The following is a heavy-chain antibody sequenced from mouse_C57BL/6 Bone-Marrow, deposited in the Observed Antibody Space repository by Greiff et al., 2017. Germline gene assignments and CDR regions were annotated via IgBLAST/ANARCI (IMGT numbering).Heavy chain of an antibody. Sequence: VQLQQPGAELVMPGASVKLSCKASGYTFTSYWMHWVKQRPGQGLEWIGEIDPSDSYTNYNQKFKGKSTLTVDKSSSTAYMQLSSLTSEDSAVYYSARGVSYANYFGGQGTGATVS. V-gene: IGHV1-69*01. CDR3: ARGVSYANYF. CDR1: GYTFTSYW. J-gene: IGHJ4*01. CDR2: IDPSDSYT.